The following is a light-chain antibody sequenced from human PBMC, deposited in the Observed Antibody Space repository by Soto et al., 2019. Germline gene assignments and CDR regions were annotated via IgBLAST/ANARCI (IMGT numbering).Light chain of an antibody. CDR2: GAS. V-gene: IGKV3-20*01. Sequence: EIVLTQSPGTLSLFPGERATLSCRASQSLITRYLARYQQKPGQAPRLLIYGASSRDTGIPDRFSGSGSGPHFPLTISRLVPEDFPGYYCQQYGTAPTFGQGTRLEIK. CDR3: QQYGTAPT. J-gene: IGKJ5*01. CDR1: QSLITRY.